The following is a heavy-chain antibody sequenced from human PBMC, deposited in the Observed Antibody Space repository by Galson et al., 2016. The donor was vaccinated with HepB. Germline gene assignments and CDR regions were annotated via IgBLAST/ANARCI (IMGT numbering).Heavy chain of an antibody. D-gene: IGHD1-7*01. CDR2: MNPISGNT. Sequence: SVKVSCKASGYPFSSYDFNWVRQAAGQGLEWMGWMNPISGNTGYAQKFQGRVTMTRNTSISPAYMELSSLRSEDTAVYYCTRDLSSGTPGPWGQGTLVTVS. CDR1: GYPFSSYD. V-gene: IGHV1-8*01. CDR3: TRDLSSGTPGP. J-gene: IGHJ5*02.